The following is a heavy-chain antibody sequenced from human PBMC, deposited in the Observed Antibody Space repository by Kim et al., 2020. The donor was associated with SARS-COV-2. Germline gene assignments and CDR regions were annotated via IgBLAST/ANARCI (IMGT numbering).Heavy chain of an antibody. J-gene: IGHJ3*02. V-gene: IGHV3-48*04. CDR3: VRENYWAFDI. CDR1: GFTLSLYS. D-gene: IGHD2-15*01. Sequence: GGSLRPSCATSGFTLSLYSMNWVRQSPGKGLEWVSHISGTGTITKHADSVRGRFTISRDNAKNSLFLQMNGLRAEDTAVYYCVRENYWAFDIWGQGTMVT. CDR2: ISGTGTIT.